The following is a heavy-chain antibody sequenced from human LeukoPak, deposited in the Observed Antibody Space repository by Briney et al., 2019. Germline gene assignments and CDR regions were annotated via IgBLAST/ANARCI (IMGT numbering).Heavy chain of an antibody. CDR2: IISDGSST. CDR1: GFTFSSYW. V-gene: IGHV3-74*01. Sequence: GGSLRLSCAASGFTFSSYWMHWVRQAPGKGLVWVSRIISDGSSTSYADSVKGRFTISRDNAKNTLYLQMNSLRAEDTAVYYCARGDYVWGSYRPFDYWGQGTLVTVSS. J-gene: IGHJ4*02. CDR3: ARGDYVWGSYRPFDY. D-gene: IGHD3-16*02.